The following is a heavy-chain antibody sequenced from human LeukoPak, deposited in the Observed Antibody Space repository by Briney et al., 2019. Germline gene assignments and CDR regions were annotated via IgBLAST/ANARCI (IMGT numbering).Heavy chain of an antibody. D-gene: IGHD5-18*01. CDR2: IYYSGST. V-gene: IGHV4-59*01. CDR3: ARGKNTAMY. Sequence: SETLSLTCTVSGGSISSYYWSWIRQPPGKGLEWSGYIYYSGSTNYNPSLKSRVTISVDTSKNQFSLKLSSVTAADTAVYYCARGKNTAMYWGQGTLVTVSS. J-gene: IGHJ4*02. CDR1: GGSISSYY.